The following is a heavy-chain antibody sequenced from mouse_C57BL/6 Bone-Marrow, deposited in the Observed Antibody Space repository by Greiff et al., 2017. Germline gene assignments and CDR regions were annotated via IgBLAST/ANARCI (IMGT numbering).Heavy chain of an antibody. V-gene: IGHV5-6*01. J-gene: IGHJ3*01. CDR2: ISSGGSYT. Sequence: EVKLMESGGDLVKPGRSLKLSCAASGFTFSSYGMSWVRQTPDKRLEWVATISSGGSYTYYPDSVKGRFTISRDNAKNTLYLQMSSLKSEDTAMYYCARLPYYYGSSYGWFAYWGQGTLVTVSA. D-gene: IGHD1-1*01. CDR1: GFTFSSYG. CDR3: ARLPYYYGSSYGWFAY.